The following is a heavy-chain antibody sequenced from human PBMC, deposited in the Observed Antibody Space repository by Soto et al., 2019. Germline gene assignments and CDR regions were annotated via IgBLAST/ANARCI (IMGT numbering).Heavy chain of an antibody. Sequence: PGGSLRLSCVGSGFTFSTYSINWVRQAPGKGQEWVSSISSRSDIYYADSVKGRFTISRDNAKNSVSLHMNSLTAEDTAVYCCARECAAWPLAYGLDVWGQGTTVTVSS. CDR1: GFTFSTYS. CDR3: ARECAAWPLAYGLDV. J-gene: IGHJ6*01. D-gene: IGHD2-15*01. CDR2: ISSRSDI. V-gene: IGHV3-21*01.